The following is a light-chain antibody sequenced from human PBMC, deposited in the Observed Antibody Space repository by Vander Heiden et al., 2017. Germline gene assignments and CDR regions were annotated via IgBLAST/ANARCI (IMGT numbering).Light chain of an antibody. CDR3: QQSDSTPHT. Sequence: DIQMTQSPSSLSASVGDRVTITCRASQSISSYLNWYQQKPGKAPKLLIYAASSLQSEVPSRFSGSGSGTDFTLTISRLQPEDFATYYCQQSDSTPHTFGQGTKLEIK. J-gene: IGKJ2*01. CDR2: AAS. V-gene: IGKV1-39*01. CDR1: QSISSY.